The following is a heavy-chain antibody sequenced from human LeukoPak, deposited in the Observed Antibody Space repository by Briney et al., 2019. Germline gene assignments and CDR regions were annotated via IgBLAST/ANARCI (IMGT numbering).Heavy chain of an antibody. D-gene: IGHD6-6*01. J-gene: IGHJ4*02. V-gene: IGHV3-21*01. CDR1: GFTFSSYG. Sequence: GGSLRLSCAASGFTFSSYGMNWVRQAAGKGLEWFSSITSSSSYIYYADSVKGRFTISRDNAKNSLYLQMNSLRAEDTAVYYCARSYSSSRGTFDYWGQGTLVTVSS. CDR2: ITSSSSYI. CDR3: ARSYSSSRGTFDY.